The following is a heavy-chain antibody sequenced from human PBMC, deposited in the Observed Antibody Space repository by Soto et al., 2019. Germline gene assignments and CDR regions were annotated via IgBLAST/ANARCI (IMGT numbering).Heavy chain of an antibody. Sequence: QVQLVQSGAEVKKPGSSVKVSCKPSGGTFSGYAVSWVRQAPGQGLEWLGGIIPVFGTVTYAQKFQDRVTISADESTRTAYMQLSSLRSEDTAVYYCARYMGATTPCDYWGQGTLVTVSS. CDR2: IIPVFGTV. V-gene: IGHV1-69*01. CDR3: ARYMGATTPCDY. CDR1: GGTFSGYA. J-gene: IGHJ4*02. D-gene: IGHD1-26*01.